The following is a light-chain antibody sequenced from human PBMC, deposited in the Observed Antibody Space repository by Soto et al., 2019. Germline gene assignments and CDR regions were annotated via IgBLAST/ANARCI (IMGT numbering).Light chain of an antibody. CDR1: TSDIGAGYD. V-gene: IGLV1-40*01. CDR3: QSYDSRLGVV. CDR2: ADH. J-gene: IGLJ2*01. Sequence: QPVLTQPPSVCAAPGQRVTVSCIGSTSDIGAGYDVHWYQQFPGTAPTLLIYADHNRPSGVPDRFSASKSGTSASLAITGLQAEDEADYYCQSYDSRLGVVFGGGTKVTVL.